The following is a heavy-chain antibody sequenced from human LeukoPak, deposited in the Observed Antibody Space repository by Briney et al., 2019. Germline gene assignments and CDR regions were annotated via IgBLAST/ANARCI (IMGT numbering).Heavy chain of an antibody. V-gene: IGHV5-51*01. J-gene: IGHJ4*02. CDR1: GYRFTSYW. CDR3: ARLAYYYGSGSYYFDY. D-gene: IGHD3-10*01. CDR2: IYPGDSET. Sequence: GESLKISCKGSGYRFTSYWIALARQMPGKGLEWMGIIYPGDSETRYRPSFQGQVTISADKSISTAYLQWSSLKASDTAMYYCARLAYYYGSGSYYFDYWGQGTLVTVSS.